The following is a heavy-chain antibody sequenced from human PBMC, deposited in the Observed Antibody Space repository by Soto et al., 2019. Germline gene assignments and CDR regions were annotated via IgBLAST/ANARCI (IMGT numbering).Heavy chain of an antibody. D-gene: IGHD6-13*01. J-gene: IGHJ6*02. CDR1: GYSISSGYY. CDR2: IYHSGNT. Sequence: SETLSLTCAVSGYSISSGYYWGWIRQPPGKGLEWIGSIYHSGNTYYNPSLKSRVTISVDTSKNQFSLKLSSVTAADTAVYYCARDSGSSEYYYYGMDVWGQGTTVTVYS. CDR3: ARDSGSSEYYYYGMDV. V-gene: IGHV4-38-2*02.